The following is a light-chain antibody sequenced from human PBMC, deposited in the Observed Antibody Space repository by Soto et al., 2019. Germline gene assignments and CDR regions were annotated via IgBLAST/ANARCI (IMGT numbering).Light chain of an antibody. CDR2: KDN. J-gene: IGLJ3*02. CDR1: SSNIGSNF. CDR3: SVWEDNVDGWV. V-gene: IGLV1-47*01. Sequence: QTVVTQPPSASGTPGQKVTISCSGSSSNIGSNFVYWYQHLPGTAPKLLIYKDNQRPSGVPDRFSGSKSGTSVSLAISGLRPEDEAEYYCSVWEDNVDGWVFGGGTKLTVL.